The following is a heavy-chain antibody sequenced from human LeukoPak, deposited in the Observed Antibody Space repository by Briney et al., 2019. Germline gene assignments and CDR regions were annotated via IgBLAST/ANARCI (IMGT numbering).Heavy chain of an antibody. CDR3: AKDNSPGYCSGGSCYSEFDR. J-gene: IGHJ5*02. V-gene: IGHV3-30*18. CDR2: ISYDGSNK. D-gene: IGHD2-15*01. CDR1: GFTFSSYG. Sequence: PGRSLRLSCAASGFTFSSYGMHWVRQAPGKGLEWVAGISYDGSNKYYADSVKGRFTISRDNSKNTLYLQMNSLRAEDTAVYYCAKDNSPGYCSGGSCYSEFDRWGQGTLVTVSS.